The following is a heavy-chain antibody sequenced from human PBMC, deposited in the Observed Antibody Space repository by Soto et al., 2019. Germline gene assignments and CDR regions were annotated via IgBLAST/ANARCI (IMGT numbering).Heavy chain of an antibody. CDR1: GGTFSSYA. Sequence: QVQLVQSGAEVKKPGSSVKVSCKASGGTFSSYAISWVRQAPGQGLEWMGGIIPIFGTANYAQKFQGRVTIAADESTSTAYMELSSLRSEDTAVYYCEGIAEAGTLEIDYYGMDVWGQGTTVTVSS. V-gene: IGHV1-69*12. CDR2: IIPIFGTA. J-gene: IGHJ6*02. D-gene: IGHD6-13*01. CDR3: EGIAEAGTLEIDYYGMDV.